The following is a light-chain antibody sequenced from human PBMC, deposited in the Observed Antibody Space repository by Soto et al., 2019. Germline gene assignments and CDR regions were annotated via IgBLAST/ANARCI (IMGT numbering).Light chain of an antibody. V-gene: IGLV2-14*03. CDR3: CSYVVGSIYF. Sequence: QSALTQPASVSGSPGQSITISFTGTSRDVGAYDYVSWYLQYPDKAPQLLIYYVDHRPSGVSSRFSGSKSGNTASLTISGLQAEDEGDDYCCSYVVGSIYFFGTGSKLTVL. CDR2: YVD. J-gene: IGLJ1*01. CDR1: SRDVGAYDY.